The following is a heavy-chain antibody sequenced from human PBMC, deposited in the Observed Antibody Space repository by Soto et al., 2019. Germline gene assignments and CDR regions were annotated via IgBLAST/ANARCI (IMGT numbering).Heavy chain of an antibody. V-gene: IGHV1-69*13. CDR2: IILIFGTA. CDR3: ARDRRYCSGGSCPAQYYYYYGMDV. CDR1: GGTFSSYA. J-gene: IGHJ6*02. Sequence: SVKVSCKASGGTFSSYAISWVRQAPGQGLEWMGGIILIFGTANYAQKFQGRVTITADESTSTAYMELSSLRSEDTAVYYCARDRRYCSGGSCPAQYYYYYGMDVWDQGTTVTVSS. D-gene: IGHD2-15*01.